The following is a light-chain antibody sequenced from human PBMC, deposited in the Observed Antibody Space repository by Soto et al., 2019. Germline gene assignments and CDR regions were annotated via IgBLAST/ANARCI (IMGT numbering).Light chain of an antibody. Sequence: QSVPTQPASVSASPGQSITISCTGTSSDVGGYNYVSWYQQHPGKAPKLIIYDVSNRPSGVSNRFSGSKSGNTASLTISGLQTEDEADYYCSSFTGTSTRYVFGTGTKVTVL. V-gene: IGLV2-14*01. CDR3: SSFTGTSTRYV. J-gene: IGLJ1*01. CDR1: SSDVGGYNY. CDR2: DVS.